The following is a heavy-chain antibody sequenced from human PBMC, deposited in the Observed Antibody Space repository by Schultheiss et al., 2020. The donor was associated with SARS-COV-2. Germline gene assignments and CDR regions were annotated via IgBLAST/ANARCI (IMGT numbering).Heavy chain of an antibody. D-gene: IGHD1-26*01. Sequence: SETLSLTCNVSGGSISSGGYYWSWIRQHPGKGLEWIGYIYYSGSTYYNPSLKSRVTISVDTSKNQFSLKLSSVTAADTAVYYCARVVRREHVSYSDYWGQGTLVTVSS. J-gene: IGHJ4*02. CDR2: IYYSGST. V-gene: IGHV4-31*03. CDR3: ARVVRREHVSYSDY. CDR1: GGSISSGGYY.